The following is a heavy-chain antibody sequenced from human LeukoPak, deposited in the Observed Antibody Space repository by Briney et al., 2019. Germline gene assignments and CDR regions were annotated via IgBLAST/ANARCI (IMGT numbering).Heavy chain of an antibody. J-gene: IGHJ4*02. CDR1: GDTFTSYA. D-gene: IGHD3-22*01. V-gene: IGHV1-69*06. Sequence: ASVKVSCKASGDTFTSYAISWVRQAPGQGLEWMGGIIPNCGTADYAQKFQGRVTITADKSTSTAYMELSSLRSEDTAVYYCARSSVDPNLAYDYWGQGTLVTVSS. CDR3: ARSSVDPNLAYDY. CDR2: IIPNCGTA.